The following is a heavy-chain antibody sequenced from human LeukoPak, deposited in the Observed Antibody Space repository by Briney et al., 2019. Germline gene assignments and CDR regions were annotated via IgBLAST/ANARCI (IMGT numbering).Heavy chain of an antibody. CDR2: INPKTGGT. CDR3: ARRVQTTGVFDY. V-gene: IGHV1-2*06. D-gene: IGHD2-8*01. Sequence: ASVKVSCKASGYTFTDYYMHWVRQAPGQGLQWMGRINPKTGGTNYAQKFQGRVTMTGDTSIGTAYMELSRLGSDDTAVYYCARRVQTTGVFDYWGQGTLVTVSS. J-gene: IGHJ4*02. CDR1: GYTFTDYY.